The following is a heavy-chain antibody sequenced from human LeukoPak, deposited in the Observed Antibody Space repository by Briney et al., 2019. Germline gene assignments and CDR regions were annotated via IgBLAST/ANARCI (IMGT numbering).Heavy chain of an antibody. D-gene: IGHD3-22*01. Sequence: SETLSLTCTVSGGSIRNYYWNWIRQPVGKGLEWIGRIYTSGSANYNPSLKSRVTMSVDTSKNQFSLKLSSVTAADTAVYYCARAMNEYYYDSSGYGYWGQGTLVTVSS. CDR2: IYTSGSA. CDR3: ARAMNEYYYDSSGYGY. J-gene: IGHJ4*02. V-gene: IGHV4-4*07. CDR1: GGSIRNYY.